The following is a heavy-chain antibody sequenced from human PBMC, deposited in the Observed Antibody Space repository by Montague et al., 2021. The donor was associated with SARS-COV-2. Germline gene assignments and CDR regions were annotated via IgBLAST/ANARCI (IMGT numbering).Heavy chain of an antibody. Sequence: PALVKPTKTLTLTCTFSGFSLSTSGMCVSWIRQPPGKALERLARIDWDDDKYYSTSLKTRLTISKDTSKNQVVLTMTNMDPVDTATYYCARILVAAAGSPFDPWGQGTLVTVSS. J-gene: IGHJ5*02. CDR1: GFSLSTSGMC. D-gene: IGHD6-13*01. CDR3: ARILVAAAGSPFDP. CDR2: IDWDDDK. V-gene: IGHV2-70*11.